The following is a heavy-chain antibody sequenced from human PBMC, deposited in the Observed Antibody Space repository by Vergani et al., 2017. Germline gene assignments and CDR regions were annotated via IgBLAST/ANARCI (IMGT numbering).Heavy chain of an antibody. D-gene: IGHD1-1*01. CDR1: GFTFSSYW. Sequence: EVQLVESGGGLVQRGGSLRLSCAASGFTFSSYWMSWVRQAPGKGLEWVANIKQDGSEKYYVDSVKGRFTISRDNAKNSLYLQMNSLRAEDTAVYYCAREVGLEPTYYYGMDVWGQGTTVTVSS. J-gene: IGHJ6*02. CDR2: IKQDGSEK. V-gene: IGHV3-7*03. CDR3: AREVGLEPTYYYGMDV.